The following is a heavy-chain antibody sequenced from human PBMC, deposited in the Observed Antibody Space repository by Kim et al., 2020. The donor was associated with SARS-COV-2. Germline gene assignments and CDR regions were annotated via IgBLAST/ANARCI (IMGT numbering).Heavy chain of an antibody. CDR3: ARGGRGDHFYNGMDV. D-gene: IGHD2-21*02. Sequence: ASVKVSCKASGYTFAAYGISWVRQARGQGLEWMGGIGAYNGMSDYGQTFHDRITMTTDISSNTALLEVRRLRSDDTAIYYCARGGRGDHFYNGMDVWGQGTAVIVSS. CDR1: GYTFAAYG. J-gene: IGHJ6*02. V-gene: IGHV1-18*01. CDR2: IGAYNGMS.